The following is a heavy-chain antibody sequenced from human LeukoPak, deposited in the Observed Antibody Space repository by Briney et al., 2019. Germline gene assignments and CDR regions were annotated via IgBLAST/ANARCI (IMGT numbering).Heavy chain of an antibody. Sequence: ASVKVSCKVSGYTLTELSMHWVRQAPGKGLEWMGGFDPEDGETIYAQKFQGRVTMTEDTSTDTAYMELSSLRSEDTAVYYCAKVSVSSGYHAFDIWGQGTMVTVSS. CDR2: FDPEDGET. D-gene: IGHD3-22*01. CDR1: GYTLTELS. J-gene: IGHJ3*02. CDR3: AKVSVSSGYHAFDI. V-gene: IGHV1-24*01.